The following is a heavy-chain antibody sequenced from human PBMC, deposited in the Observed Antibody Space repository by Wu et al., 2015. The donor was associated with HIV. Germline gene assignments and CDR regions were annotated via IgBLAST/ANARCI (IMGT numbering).Heavy chain of an antibody. CDR1: GDGFTSYA. CDR2: INPLFGTT. J-gene: IGHJ4*02. V-gene: IGHV1-69*05. CDR3: ARDVRYCGGDCWYFDY. Sequence: QAQLVQFGAEVKKPGSSVRLTCQSSGDGFTSYAVSWVRQAPGQGLEWMGGINPLFGTTRHAQKFQDRITITTDEAKIIAYLELNSLRSDDTAVYYCARDVRYCGGDCWYFDYWGQGTLVTVSS. D-gene: IGHD2-21*02.